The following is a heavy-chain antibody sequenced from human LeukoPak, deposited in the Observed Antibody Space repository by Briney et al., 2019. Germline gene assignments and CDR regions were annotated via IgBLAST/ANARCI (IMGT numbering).Heavy chain of an antibody. CDR1: GYTFTSYG. CDR2: ISAYNGNT. D-gene: IGHD1-7*01. CDR3: ARDYFHNWNYVPHPWFDP. V-gene: IGHV1-18*01. J-gene: IGHJ5*02. Sequence: ASVKVSCKASGYTFTSYGISGVRQAPGQGLEWMGWISAYNGNTNYAQKLQGRVTMTTDTSTSTAYMELRSLRSDHTAVYYCARDYFHNWNYVPHPWFDPWGQGTQVTVSS.